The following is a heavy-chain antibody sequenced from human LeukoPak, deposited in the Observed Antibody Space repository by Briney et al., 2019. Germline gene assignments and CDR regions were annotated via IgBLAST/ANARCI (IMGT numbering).Heavy chain of an antibody. CDR1: GGSITSYY. V-gene: IGHV4-59*01. J-gene: IGHJ3*02. CDR3: ARGLGSGWCGQDAFYI. CDR2: IYYSGST. D-gene: IGHD6-19*01. Sequence: SETLSLTCTVSGGSITSYYWSWIRQPPGKGLEWIGYIYYSGSTNYNPSLKSRVTISVDTSKNQFSLKLRSVTAADTALYYCARGLGSGWCGQDAFYIWGQGTMVTVSS.